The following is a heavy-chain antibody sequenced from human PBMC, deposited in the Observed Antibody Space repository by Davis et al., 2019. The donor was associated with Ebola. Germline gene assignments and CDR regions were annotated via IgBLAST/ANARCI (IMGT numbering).Heavy chain of an antibody. CDR3: ARGRLAAAGTIYYYYYGMDV. CDR2: IYHSEST. V-gene: IGHV4-4*02. J-gene: IGHJ6*02. CDR1: GGSISSSNW. Sequence: SETLSLTCAVSGGSISSSNWWSWVRQPPGKGLEWIGEIYHSESTNYNPSLKSRVTISVDTSKNQFSLKLSSVTAADTAVYYCARGRLAAAGTIYYYYYGMDVWGQGTTVTVSS. D-gene: IGHD6-13*01.